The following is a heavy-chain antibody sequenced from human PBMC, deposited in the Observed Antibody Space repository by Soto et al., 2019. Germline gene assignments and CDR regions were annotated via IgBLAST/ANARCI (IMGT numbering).Heavy chain of an antibody. Sequence: PLGSLRLSFAASGFTFSSYWMTWVRQAPGKGLEWVSTISAGGGSTYYADSVKCRFTISIDNSKNTLYLQMNSLRAEDTAVFYCAKGFGGTYGWYYFDYWGQGTLVTVSS. CDR1: GFTFSSYW. D-gene: IGHD1-26*01. V-gene: IGHV3-23*01. CDR3: AKGFGGTYGWYYFDY. CDR2: ISAGGGST. J-gene: IGHJ4*02.